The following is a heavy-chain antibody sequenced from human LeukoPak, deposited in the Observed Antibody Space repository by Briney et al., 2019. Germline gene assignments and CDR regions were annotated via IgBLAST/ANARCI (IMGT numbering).Heavy chain of an antibody. V-gene: IGHV3-11*04. D-gene: IGHD1-26*01. CDR1: GFSFSDYY. Sequence: GGSLRLSCVASGFSFSDYYMSWIRQAPGKGLEWVSYIGSTIYYADSVKGRFTISRDNAKNSLYLQMNSLRAEDTAVYYCARVRGIVGTTGYYYMDVWGKGTTVTVSS. J-gene: IGHJ6*03. CDR2: IGSTI. CDR3: ARVRGIVGTTGYYYMDV.